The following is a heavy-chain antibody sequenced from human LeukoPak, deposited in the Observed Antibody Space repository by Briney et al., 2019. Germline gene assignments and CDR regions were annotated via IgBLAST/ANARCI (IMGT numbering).Heavy chain of an antibody. CDR3: ARHLSGSAVAADY. CDR2: IYYSGNT. J-gene: IGHJ4*02. V-gene: IGHV4-39*01. CDR1: GGSISSSSYN. Sequence: SETLSLTCTVSGGSISSSSYNWGWIRQPPGKGLEYIGAIYYSGNTYYNPSLKSRVTISVDTSKNQFSLKLSSVTAADAAVHYCARHLSGSAVAADYWGQGTLVTVSS. D-gene: IGHD6-19*01.